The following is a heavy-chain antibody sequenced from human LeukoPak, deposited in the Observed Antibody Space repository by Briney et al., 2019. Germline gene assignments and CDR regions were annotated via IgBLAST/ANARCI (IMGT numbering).Heavy chain of an antibody. Sequence: PSETLSLTCTVSGDSISSGDYSWDWIRQPPGNGLEWVGYIYHSGSTYHSPSLESRCTMSVYKSRNQFSLKLSSVTAADTAVYYCARVGHYFYGSGSYLGGFDYWGQGALVIVSS. CDR1: GDSISSGDYS. D-gene: IGHD3-10*01. J-gene: IGHJ4*02. V-gene: IGHV4-30-2*01. CDR2: IYHSGST. CDR3: ARVGHYFYGSGSYLGGFDY.